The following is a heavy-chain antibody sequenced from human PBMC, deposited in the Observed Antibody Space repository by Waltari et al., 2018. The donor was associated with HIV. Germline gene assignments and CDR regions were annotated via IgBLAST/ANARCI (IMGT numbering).Heavy chain of an antibody. D-gene: IGHD2-21*02. V-gene: IGHV4-61*02. CDR1: GGSISSGSFS. J-gene: IGHJ4*02. CDR2: IYTSGST. CDR3: ARAEGGNSGVHFDY. Sequence: QVQLQESGPGLVKPSQTLSLTCTVSGGSISSGSFSWNWIRQPAGKGLEWIGRIYTSGSTKYNPSLKSRVTISVDTSKNQFSLKLNSVTAADTAVYYCARAEGGNSGVHFDYWGQGTLVTVSS.